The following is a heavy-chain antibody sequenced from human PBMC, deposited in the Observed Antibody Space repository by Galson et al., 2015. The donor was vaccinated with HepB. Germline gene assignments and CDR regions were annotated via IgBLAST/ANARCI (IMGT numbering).Heavy chain of an antibody. Sequence: LRLSCAASGFPFSDYGMHWVRQAPGKGLEWVGVIWYDGSNKYYSDSVKDRFTISRDNSKDRMHLEMNSLRAEDTAVYYCVREQYGDDDAFDIWGQGTMVTVSS. CDR2: IWYDGSNK. CDR3: VREQYGDDDAFDI. V-gene: IGHV3-33*01. D-gene: IGHD4-17*01. CDR1: GFPFSDYG. J-gene: IGHJ3*02.